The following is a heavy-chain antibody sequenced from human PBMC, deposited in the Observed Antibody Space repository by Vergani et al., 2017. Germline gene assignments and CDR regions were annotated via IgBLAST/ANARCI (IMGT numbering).Heavy chain of an antibody. V-gene: IGHV3-30*02. D-gene: IGHD2-2*01. Sequence: QVQLVESGGGVVQRGGSLRLSCATSGFTLSNYDMQWIRQGPGKGLEFGAFIQFDGSNQYYADSVKGRFTLSRDNSKNTLYLQMNSLRAEDTAVYYCAKDVEYCSSTRCYALYYYYYGMDVWGQGTTFTVSS. CDR2: IQFDGSNQ. J-gene: IGHJ6*02. CDR3: AKDVEYCSSTRCYALYYYYYGMDV. CDR1: GFTLSNYD.